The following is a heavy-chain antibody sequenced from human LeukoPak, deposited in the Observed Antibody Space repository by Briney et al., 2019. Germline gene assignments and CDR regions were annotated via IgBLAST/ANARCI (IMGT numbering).Heavy chain of an antibody. CDR1: GYTFTSYD. CDR3: ARVGIAAAGIDY. Sequence: ASVKVSCKXSGYTFTSYDINWVRQATGQGLEWMGWMNPNSGNTGYSQKFQGRVTITWNTSISTAYMELSSLRSEDTAVYYCARVGIAAAGIDYWGQGTLVTVSS. D-gene: IGHD6-13*01. V-gene: IGHV1-8*03. J-gene: IGHJ4*02. CDR2: MNPNSGNT.